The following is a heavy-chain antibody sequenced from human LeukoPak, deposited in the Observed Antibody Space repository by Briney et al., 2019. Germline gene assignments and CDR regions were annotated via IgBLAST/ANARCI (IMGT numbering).Heavy chain of an antibody. J-gene: IGHJ6*02. CDR2: INHSGST. CDR1: GGSFSGYY. D-gene: IGHD3-10*01. Sequence: SETLSLTCAVYGGSFSGYYWSWIRQPPGKGREWIGEINHSGSTNYNPSLKSRVTISVDTSKNQFSLKLSSVTVADTAVYYCARSPISMGIVGYYYYYGMDVWGQGTTVTVSS. V-gene: IGHV4-34*01. CDR3: ARSPISMGIVGYYYYYGMDV.